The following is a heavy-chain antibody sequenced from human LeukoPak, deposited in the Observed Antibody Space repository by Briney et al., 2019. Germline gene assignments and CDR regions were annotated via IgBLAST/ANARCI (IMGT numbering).Heavy chain of an antibody. Sequence: SETLSLTCAVYGGSFSGYQYAWIRQSAGKGLEWIGEINHSGSTNYNPSLKSRVTISVDTSKNQFSLKLSSVTAADTAVYYCARGLKYSYGLFDYYYYYMDVWGKGTTVTVSS. V-gene: IGHV4-34*01. CDR3: ARGLKYSYGLFDYYYYYMDV. CDR1: GGSFSGYQ. J-gene: IGHJ6*03. CDR2: INHSGST. D-gene: IGHD5-18*01.